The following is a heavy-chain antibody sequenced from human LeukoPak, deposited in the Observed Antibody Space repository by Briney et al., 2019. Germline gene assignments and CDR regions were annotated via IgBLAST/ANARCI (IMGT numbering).Heavy chain of an antibody. CDR3: AKVHCSGGSCYGYFDY. V-gene: IGHV3-9*01. CDR1: GFTFDDYA. Sequence: SLRLSCAASGFTFDDYAMHWVRQAPGKGLEWVSGISWNSGSIGYADSVKGRFTISRDNAKNSLYLQMNSLRAEDTALYYCAKVHCSGGSCYGYFDYWGQGTLVTVSS. D-gene: IGHD2-15*01. J-gene: IGHJ4*02. CDR2: ISWNSGSI.